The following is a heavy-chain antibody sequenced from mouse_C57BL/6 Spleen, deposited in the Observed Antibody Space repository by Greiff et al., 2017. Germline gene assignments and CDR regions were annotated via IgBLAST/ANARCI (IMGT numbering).Heavy chain of an antibody. Sequence: EVQGLESGEGLVKPGGSLKLSCAASGFTFSSYAMSWVRQTPEKRLEWVAYISSGGDYIYYADTVKGRFTIPRDNARNTLYLQLRSLKSEDTAMYYCTANYYGGSYVLYAMDYWGQGTSVTVSS. CDR2: ISSGGDYI. J-gene: IGHJ4*01. D-gene: IGHD1-1*01. V-gene: IGHV5-9-1*02. CDR3: TANYYGGSYVLYAMDY. CDR1: GFTFSSYA.